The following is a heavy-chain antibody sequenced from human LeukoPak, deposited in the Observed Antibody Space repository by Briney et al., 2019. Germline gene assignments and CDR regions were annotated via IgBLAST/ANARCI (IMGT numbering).Heavy chain of an antibody. CDR3: ARDPVQDFDY. Sequence: GGSLRLSCAASGFTFSSYWMSWVRQAPGKGLEWVANIKKDGSEEQYVDSVKGRFTISRDNAKNSLYLQMNSLRVEDTAVYYCARDPVQDFDYWGQGTLVTVSS. V-gene: IGHV3-7*01. CDR1: GFTFSSYW. J-gene: IGHJ4*02. CDR2: IKKDGSEE.